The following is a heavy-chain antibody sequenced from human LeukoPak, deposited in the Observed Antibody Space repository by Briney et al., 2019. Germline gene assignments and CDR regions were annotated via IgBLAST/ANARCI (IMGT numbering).Heavy chain of an antibody. CDR2: IRYDGSNK. V-gene: IGHV3-30*02. D-gene: IGHD3-22*01. Sequence: GGSLRLSCAASGFTFISYGMHWVRQAPGKGLEWVAFIRYDGSNKYYADSVKGRFTISRDNSKNTLYLQMNSLRAEDTAVYYCAKATYYYDSSGYYWRGAGDYWGQGTLVTVSS. J-gene: IGHJ4*02. CDR3: AKATYYYDSSGYYWRGAGDY. CDR1: GFTFISYG.